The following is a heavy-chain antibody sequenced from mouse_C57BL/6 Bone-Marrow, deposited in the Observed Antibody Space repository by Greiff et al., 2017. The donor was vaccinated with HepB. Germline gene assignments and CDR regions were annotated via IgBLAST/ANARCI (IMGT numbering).Heavy chain of an antibody. D-gene: IGHD2-5*01. CDR2: INPSSGYT. CDR1: GYTFTSYT. Sequence: QVQLQQSGAELARPGASVKMSCKASGYTFTSYTMHWVKQRPGQGLEWIGYINPSSGYTKYNQKFKDKATLTADKSSSTAYMQLSSLTSEDSAVYYCSRYSNYVFAYWGQGTLVTVSA. V-gene: IGHV1-4*01. CDR3: SRYSNYVFAY. J-gene: IGHJ3*01.